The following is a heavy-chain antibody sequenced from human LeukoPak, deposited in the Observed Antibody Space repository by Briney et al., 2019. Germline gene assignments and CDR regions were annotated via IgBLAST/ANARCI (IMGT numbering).Heavy chain of an antibody. CDR3: GRDPGYGYSGAFDI. D-gene: IGHD5-18*01. CDR1: GFTFSKFW. V-gene: IGHV3-74*01. Sequence: GGSLRLSCALSGFTFSKFWMNWVRLAPGKGLVWVSRISADGRTTDYADSVRGRFSISRDNAKNTVYLQMNSLRAEDTAVYYCGRDPGYGYSGAFDIWGQGTMVTVSS. CDR2: ISADGRTT. J-gene: IGHJ3*02.